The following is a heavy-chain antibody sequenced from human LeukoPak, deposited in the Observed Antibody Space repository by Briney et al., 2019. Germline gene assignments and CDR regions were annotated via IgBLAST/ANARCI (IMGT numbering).Heavy chain of an antibody. CDR2: INHSGST. J-gene: IGHJ4*02. Sequence: SETLSLTCAVYGGSFSGYYWSWIRQPPGKGLEWIGEINHSGSTNYNPSLKSRVTISVDTSKNQFSLKLSSVTAADTAVYYCARGVTIFGVVIDYWGQGTLVTVSS. CDR1: GGSFSGYY. CDR3: ARGVTIFGVVIDY. V-gene: IGHV4-34*01. D-gene: IGHD3-3*01.